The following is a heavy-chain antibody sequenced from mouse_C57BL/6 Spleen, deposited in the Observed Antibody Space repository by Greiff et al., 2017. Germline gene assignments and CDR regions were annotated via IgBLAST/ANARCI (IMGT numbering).Heavy chain of an antibody. CDR3: AMGQLKLRAMDY. CDR2: IHPSDSDT. Sequence: QVQLQQPGAELVKPGASVKVSCKASGYTFTSYWMHWVKQRPGQGLEWIGRIHPSDSDTNYNQKFKGKATLTVDKSSRTAYMQLSSLTSEASAVXSCAMGQLKLRAMDYWGQGTSVTVSS. CDR1: GYTFTSYW. D-gene: IGHD3-2*02. V-gene: IGHV1-74*01. J-gene: IGHJ4*01.